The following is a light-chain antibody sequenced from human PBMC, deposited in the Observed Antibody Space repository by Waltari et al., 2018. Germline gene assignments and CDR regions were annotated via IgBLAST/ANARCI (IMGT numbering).Light chain of an antibody. V-gene: IGKV3-20*01. J-gene: IGKJ2*01. Sequence: IVLTQSPGTLSLSPGDRASLPSAASHRRGNHYLAWYQQKPGQAPRLLIYGASSRAAGIPDRFSGSGSGTDFTLTISRLEPEDFAVYYCQQYTSSVLYTFGQGTKLEIK. CDR1: HRRGNHY. CDR2: GAS. CDR3: QQYTSSVLYT.